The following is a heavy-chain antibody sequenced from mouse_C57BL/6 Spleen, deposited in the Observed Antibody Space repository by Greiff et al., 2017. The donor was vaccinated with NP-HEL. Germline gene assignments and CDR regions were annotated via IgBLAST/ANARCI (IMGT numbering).Heavy chain of an antibody. D-gene: IGHD1-1*01. CDR3: ARTYYYGSSEFAY. CDR1: GYTFTDYY. Sequence: VQLQQSGPELVKPGASVKISCKASGYTFTDYYMNWVKQSHGKSLEWIGDINPNNGGTSYNQKFKGKATLTVDKSSSTAYMELRSLTSEDSAVYYCARTYYYGSSEFAYWGQGTLVTVSA. V-gene: IGHV1-26*01. CDR2: INPNNGGT. J-gene: IGHJ3*01.